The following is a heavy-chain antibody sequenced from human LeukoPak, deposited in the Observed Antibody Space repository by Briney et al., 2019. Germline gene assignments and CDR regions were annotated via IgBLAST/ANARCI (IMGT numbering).Heavy chain of an antibody. D-gene: IGHD2-2*01. V-gene: IGHV3-23*01. CDR1: GFAFSSYA. Sequence: GGSLRLSCAASGFAFSSYAMSWVRQAPGKGLEWVSAISGSGGSTYYADSVKGRFTISRDNSKNTLYLQMNSLRAEDTAVYYCAKVGQLRVKHYFDYWGQGTLVTVSS. J-gene: IGHJ4*02. CDR2: ISGSGGST. CDR3: AKVGQLRVKHYFDY.